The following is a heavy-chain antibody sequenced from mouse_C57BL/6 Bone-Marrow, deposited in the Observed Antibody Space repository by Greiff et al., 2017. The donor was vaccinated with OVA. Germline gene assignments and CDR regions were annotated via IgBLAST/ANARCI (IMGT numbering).Heavy chain of an antibody. D-gene: IGHD1-1*01. CDR2: IYPGSGST. CDR3: ATHLGGSSSYAMDY. J-gene: IGHJ4*01. CDR1: GYTFTSYW. Sequence: QVQLQQPGAELVKPGASVKMSCKASGYTFTSYWITWVKQRPGQGLEWIGDIYPGSGSTNYNEKFKSKATLTVDTSSSTAYMQLSSLTSEDSAVYYWATHLGGSSSYAMDYWGQGTSVTVSS. V-gene: IGHV1-55*01.